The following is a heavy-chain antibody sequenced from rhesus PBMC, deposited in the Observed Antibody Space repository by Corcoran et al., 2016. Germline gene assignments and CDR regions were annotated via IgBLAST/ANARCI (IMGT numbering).Heavy chain of an antibody. Sequence: QVQLQESGPGLVKPSETRSLTCAVSGGSISDNYSWNWSRQSPGKGLEWIGNMYGSSGSTYYNPSLKSRVTTSKDTTKNQFSLKLTSVTAADTAVYYCARDYVLSYWGQGVLVTVSS. V-gene: IGHV4S9*01. CDR3: ARDYVLSY. CDR2: MYGSSGST. J-gene: IGHJ4*01. D-gene: IGHD2-2*01. CDR1: GGSISDNYS.